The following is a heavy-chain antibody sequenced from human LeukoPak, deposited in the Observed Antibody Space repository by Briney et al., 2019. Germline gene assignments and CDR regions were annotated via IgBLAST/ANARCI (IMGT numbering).Heavy chain of an antibody. Sequence: ASVKVTCKASGGTFSSYAISWVRQAPGQGLEWMGGIIPIIGTANYAQKFQGRVTITTDESTSTAYMELSSLRSEDTAGYYCARLLLTSRGYSHCLSYYYDSSGYSNWGQGTLVTVSS. J-gene: IGHJ4*02. V-gene: IGHV1-69*05. CDR3: ARLLLTSRGYSHCLSYYYDSSGYSN. CDR1: GGTFSSYA. D-gene: IGHD3-22*01. CDR2: IIPIIGTA.